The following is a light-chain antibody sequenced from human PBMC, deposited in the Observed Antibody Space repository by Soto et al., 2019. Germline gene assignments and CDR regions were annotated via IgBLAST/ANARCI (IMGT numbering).Light chain of an antibody. V-gene: IGKV3-20*01. CDR3: QQYGSSLFT. J-gene: IGKJ3*01. CDR1: QSVSSKY. Sequence: EIVLTQSPGTLSLSPGERATLSCRASQSVSSKYLAWYQQKPGRAPRLLIYGTSIRASGVPERFSGGGSGTDFTLTITRLEPEDFAVYYCQQYGSSLFTFGPGTKVDFK. CDR2: GTS.